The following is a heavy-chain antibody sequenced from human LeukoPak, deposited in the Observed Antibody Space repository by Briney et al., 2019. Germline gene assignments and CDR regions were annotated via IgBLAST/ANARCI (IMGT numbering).Heavy chain of an antibody. D-gene: IGHD3-10*01. CDR3: ARVLLWFRGGYYYMDV. CDR2: IIPIFGTA. Sequence: ASVKVSCKASGGTFSSYAISWVRQAPGQGLEWMGGIIPIFGTANYAQKFQGRVTITADESTSTAYMELSSLRSDDTAVYYCARVLLWFRGGYYYMDVWGKGTTVTISS. J-gene: IGHJ6*03. V-gene: IGHV1-69*13. CDR1: GGTFSSYA.